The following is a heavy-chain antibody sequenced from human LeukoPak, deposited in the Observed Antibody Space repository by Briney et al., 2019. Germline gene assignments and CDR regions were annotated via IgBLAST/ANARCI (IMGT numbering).Heavy chain of an antibody. CDR1: GVSFSGYY. CDR2: INHSGST. V-gene: IGHV4-34*01. Sequence: SETLSLTCAVYGVSFSGYYWSWIRQPPGKGLEWIGEINHSGSTNYNPSLKSRVTISVDTSKNQFSLKLSSVTAADTAVYYCARGRRMAGGRFDYWGQGTLVTVSS. D-gene: IGHD5-24*01. J-gene: IGHJ4*02. CDR3: ARGRRMAGGRFDY.